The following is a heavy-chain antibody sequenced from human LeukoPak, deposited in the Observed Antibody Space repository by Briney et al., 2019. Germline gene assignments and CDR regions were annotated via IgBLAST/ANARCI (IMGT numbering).Heavy chain of an antibody. J-gene: IGHJ4*02. CDR3: ASEGPLPAANDY. Sequence: ESSVKVSCKASGGTFSSYTISWVRQAPGQGLEWMGGIIPIFGTANYAQKFQGRVTITADESTSTAYMELSSLRSEDTAVYYCASEGPLPAANDYWGQGTLVTVSS. D-gene: IGHD2-2*01. V-gene: IGHV1-69*01. CDR1: GGTFSSYT. CDR2: IIPIFGTA.